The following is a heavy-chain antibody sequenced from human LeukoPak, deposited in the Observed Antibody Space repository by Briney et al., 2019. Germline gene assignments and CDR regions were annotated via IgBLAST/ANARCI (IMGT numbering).Heavy chain of an antibody. CDR2: ISSSGSTI. V-gene: IGHV3-11*01. D-gene: IGHD6-19*01. CDR3: ARDRRGWFRDNYGMDV. CDR1: GFTFSDYY. Sequence: GGSLRLSCAASGFTFSDYYMSWIRQAPGKGLEWVSYISSSGSTIYYADSVKGRFTISRDNAKNSLYLQMNSLRAEGTAVYYCARDRRGWFRDNYGMDVWGQGTTVTVSS. J-gene: IGHJ6*02.